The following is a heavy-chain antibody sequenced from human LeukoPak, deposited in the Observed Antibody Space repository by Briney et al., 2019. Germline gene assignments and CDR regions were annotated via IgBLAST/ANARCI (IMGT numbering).Heavy chain of an antibody. CDR1: GFTFSSYE. D-gene: IGHD2-2*01. J-gene: IGHJ4*02. CDR2: ISRSGSTI. Sequence: GGSLRLSCAASGFTFSSYEMNWVRQAPGKGLEWVSYISRSGSTIYYADSVKGRFTISRDNAKNSLYLQMSSLRAEDTAVYYCGSGYDIDYWGPGILVTVSP. CDR3: GSGYDIDY. V-gene: IGHV3-48*03.